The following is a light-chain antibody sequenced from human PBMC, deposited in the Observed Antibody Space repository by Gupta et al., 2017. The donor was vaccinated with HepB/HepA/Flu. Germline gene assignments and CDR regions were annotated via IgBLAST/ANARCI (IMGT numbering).Light chain of an antibody. CDR3: QQSYSTPRT. CDR1: QSISSY. J-gene: IGKJ2*02. CDR2: AAS. V-gene: IGKV1-39*01. Sequence: DIQVTESTSSLSASVGDRVTITCRASQSISSYLNWYQQKPGKAPQLLIYAASSLQSGVPSRFSGSGSGTDFTLTISRLQPEDVATYYCQQSYSTPRTFGQGTKLEIK.